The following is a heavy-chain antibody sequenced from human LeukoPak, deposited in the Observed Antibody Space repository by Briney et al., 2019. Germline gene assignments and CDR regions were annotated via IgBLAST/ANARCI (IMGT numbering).Heavy chain of an antibody. D-gene: IGHD3-3*01. J-gene: IGHJ5*02. CDR2: IYTSGST. Sequence: SETLSLTCTVSGGSIRSGSYYWSWIRQPAGKGLEWIGRIYTSGSTNYNPSLKSRVTISVDTSKNQFSLKLSSVTAADTAVYYCARDYGVWSGYYNWFDPWGQGTLVTVSS. CDR1: GGSIRSGSYY. V-gene: IGHV4-61*02. CDR3: ARDYGVWSGYYNWFDP.